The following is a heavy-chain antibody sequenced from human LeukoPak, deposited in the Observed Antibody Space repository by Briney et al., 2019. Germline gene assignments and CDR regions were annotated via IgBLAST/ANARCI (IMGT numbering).Heavy chain of an antibody. J-gene: IGHJ4*02. CDR3: ARERVDDSSGPPDY. CDR2: IWYDGSNK. CDR1: GFTFSSYG. D-gene: IGHD3-22*01. V-gene: IGHV3-33*01. Sequence: PGGSLRLSCAASGFTFSSYGMHWVRQAPGKGLEWVAVIWYDGSNKYYADSVKGRFTISRDNSKNTLYLQMNSLRAEDTAVYYCARERVDDSSGPPDYWGQGTLVTVSS.